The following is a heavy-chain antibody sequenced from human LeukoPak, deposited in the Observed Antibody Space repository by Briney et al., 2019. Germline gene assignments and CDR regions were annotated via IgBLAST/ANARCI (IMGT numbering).Heavy chain of an antibody. J-gene: IGHJ4*02. CDR1: GYTFTGYY. Sequence: GASVKVSCKASGYTFTGYYMHWVRQAPGQGLEWMGWINPNSGGTNYAQKFQGRVTMTRDTSISTAYMELSRLRSDDTAVYYCARVLPPGDSSGWYDYWGQGTLVTVSS. CDR2: INPNSGGT. D-gene: IGHD6-19*01. CDR3: ARVLPPGDSSGWYDY. V-gene: IGHV1-2*02.